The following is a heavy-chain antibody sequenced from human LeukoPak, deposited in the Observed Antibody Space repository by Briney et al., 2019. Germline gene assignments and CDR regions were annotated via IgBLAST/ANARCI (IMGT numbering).Heavy chain of an antibody. V-gene: IGHV1-69*06. Sequence: SVKVSCKASGGTFSSYAIRWVRQAPGQGLEWMGGIIPIFGTANYAQKFQGRVTITADKSTSTAYMELSSLRSEDTAVYYCARPEYSSSYDYYHYYMDVWGKGTTVTVSS. CDR1: GGTFSSYA. CDR3: ARPEYSSSYDYYHYYMDV. CDR2: IIPIFGTA. J-gene: IGHJ6*03. D-gene: IGHD6-6*01.